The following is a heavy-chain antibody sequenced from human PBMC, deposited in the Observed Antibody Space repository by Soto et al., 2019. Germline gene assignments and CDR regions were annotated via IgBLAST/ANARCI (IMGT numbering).Heavy chain of an antibody. J-gene: IGHJ4*02. D-gene: IGHD2-15*01. V-gene: IGHV5-51*01. CDR2: VYPRDSDT. CDR1: GYIFMDYW. Sequence: GESLKISCKASGYIFMDYWIGWVRQMPGEGLEWMGIVYPRDSDTRYSPSFQGQVTISADRSTGTAFLQWRSLKASDTALYYCARPPLPGYSIHFNSWGQGTLVTVSS. CDR3: ARPPLPGYSIHFNS.